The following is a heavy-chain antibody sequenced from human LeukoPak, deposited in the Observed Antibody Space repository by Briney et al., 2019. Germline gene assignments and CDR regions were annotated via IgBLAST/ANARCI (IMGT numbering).Heavy chain of an antibody. CDR2: ISSSSSYI. D-gene: IGHD2-2*01. Sequence: PGGSLRLSCAASGFTFSSYSMNWVRQAPGKGLEWVSSISSSSSYIYYADSVKGRFTISRDNAKNSLYLQMNSLRAEDTAVYYCARVMEDIVVVPAATSDYWGQGTLVTVSS. CDR1: GFTFSSYS. J-gene: IGHJ4*02. CDR3: ARVMEDIVVVPAATSDY. V-gene: IGHV3-21*01.